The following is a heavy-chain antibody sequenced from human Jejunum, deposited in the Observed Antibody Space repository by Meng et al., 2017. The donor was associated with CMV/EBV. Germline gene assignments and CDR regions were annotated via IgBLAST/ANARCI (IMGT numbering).Heavy chain of an antibody. CDR3: AKGVTSGSPYRAFDL. CDR1: FSTFA. D-gene: IGHD3-22*01. Sequence: FSTFAMGWVSQAPGKGMEWVSTFDVNGGGATLYTDSAKGRFTTSRDTSENTLYLQMNSLSVDDTALYYCAKGVTSGSPYRAFDLLGQGTKVTVSS. J-gene: IGHJ3*01. CDR2: FDVNGGGAT. V-gene: IGHV3-23*01.